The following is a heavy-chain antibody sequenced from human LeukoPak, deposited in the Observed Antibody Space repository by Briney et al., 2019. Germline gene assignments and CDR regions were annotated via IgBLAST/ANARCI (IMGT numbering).Heavy chain of an antibody. V-gene: IGHV4-34*01. CDR2: INHSQST. D-gene: IGHD3-10*01. J-gene: IGHJ6*02. CDR3: ARATSFTMIRGVIRHYYYGMDG. Sequence: SETLSLTCAVYGGPFSGYYWSWIRQPPGKGLEWIGEINHSQSTNYKPSVKSRVTISVETSKNQFSLKLSSVTAADTAVYYCARATSFTMIRGVIRHYYYGMDGWGQGTTVTVSS. CDR1: GGPFSGYY.